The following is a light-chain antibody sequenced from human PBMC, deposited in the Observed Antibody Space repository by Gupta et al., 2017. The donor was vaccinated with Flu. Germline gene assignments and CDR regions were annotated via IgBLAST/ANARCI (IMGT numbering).Light chain of an antibody. CDR2: AAS. Sequence: PSSASASVGDRVTITCRASQSISNCFYCHQQPPEKAPILLIYAASRATSGPAWRFSGSSCAADSIITISLLPPEYSANYCYQQRHGTPCTFGQGTKLEIK. J-gene: IGKJ2*02. CDR3: QQRHGTPCT. CDR1: QSISNC. V-gene: IGKV1-39*01.